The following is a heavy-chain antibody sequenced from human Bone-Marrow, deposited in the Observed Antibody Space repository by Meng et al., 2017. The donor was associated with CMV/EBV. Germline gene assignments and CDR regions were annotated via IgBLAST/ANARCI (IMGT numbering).Heavy chain of an antibody. J-gene: IGHJ4*02. CDR3: ARARYDFWSCYWPVDS. CDR1: GSTFTGYR. V-gene: IGHV1-18*01. CDR2: LTAYSGNT. D-gene: IGHD3-3*01. Sequence: GSTFTGYRISWGQHAPAQALEWMVWLTAYSGNTTYAQKLQGRLPMTTASSTSTAYMELRSLRSDDTAVYYCARARYDFWSCYWPVDSWGQGTLVTVSS.